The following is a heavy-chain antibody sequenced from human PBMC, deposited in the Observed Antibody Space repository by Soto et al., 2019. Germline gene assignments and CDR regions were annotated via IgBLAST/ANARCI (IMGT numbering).Heavy chain of an antibody. Sequence: ASVKVSCKASGYTFSSYHISWVRQAPGQGLEWMGWISAYNGNTNYEQKLQGRVTMTTDTSTSTAYMELRSLRSDDTAVYYCARVGFWYNWNVTPLRWFDPWGQGTLVTVSS. D-gene: IGHD1-1*01. V-gene: IGHV1-18*01. CDR3: ARVGFWYNWNVTPLRWFDP. J-gene: IGHJ5*02. CDR2: ISAYNGNT. CDR1: GYTFSSYH.